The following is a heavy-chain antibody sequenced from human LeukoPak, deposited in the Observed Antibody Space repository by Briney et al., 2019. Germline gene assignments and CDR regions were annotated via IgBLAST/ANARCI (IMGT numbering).Heavy chain of an antibody. Sequence: SETLSLTCAVYGGSFSGYYWSWIRQPPGKGLEWIGEINHSGSTNYNPSLKSRVTIPVDTSKNQFSLKLSSVTAADTAVYYCARSPSSFGYWGQGTLVTVSS. J-gene: IGHJ4*02. CDR2: INHSGST. CDR3: ARSPSSFGY. CDR1: GGSFSGYY. D-gene: IGHD6-13*01. V-gene: IGHV4-34*01.